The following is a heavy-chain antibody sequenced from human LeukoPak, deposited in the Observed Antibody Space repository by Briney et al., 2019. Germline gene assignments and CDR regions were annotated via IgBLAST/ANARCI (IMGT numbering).Heavy chain of an antibody. J-gene: IGHJ5*02. CDR3: ARGGRVVVAATPTNWFDP. CDR1: GGSFSGYY. D-gene: IGHD2-15*01. CDR2: INHSGST. V-gene: IGHV4-34*01. Sequence: SETLSLTCAVYGGSFSGYYWSWIRQPPGKGLEWIGEINHSGSTNHNPSLKSRVTISVDTSKNQFSLKLSSVTAADTAVYYCARGGRVVVAATPTNWFDPWGQGTLVTVSS.